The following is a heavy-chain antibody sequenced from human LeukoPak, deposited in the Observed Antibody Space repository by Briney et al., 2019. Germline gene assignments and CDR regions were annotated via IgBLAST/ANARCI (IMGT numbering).Heavy chain of an antibody. J-gene: IGHJ6*03. CDR1: GGSISSYY. V-gene: IGHV4-4*07. D-gene: IGHD3-3*01. CDR2: IYTSGST. CDR3: ASLFWSGSMDV. Sequence: PSETLSLTCTVSGGSISSYYWSWIRQPAGKGLEWIGRIYTSGSTNYNPSLKSRVTMSVDTSKNQFSLKLSSVAAADTAVYYCASLFWSGSMDVWGKGTTVTVSS.